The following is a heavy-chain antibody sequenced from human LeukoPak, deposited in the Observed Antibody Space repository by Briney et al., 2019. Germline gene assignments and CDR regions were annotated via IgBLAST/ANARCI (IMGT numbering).Heavy chain of an antibody. D-gene: IGHD5-24*01. Sequence: GGSLRLSCAASGFSFSDCAMSWVRQAPGRGLEWVSSISGSAGSTYYADSMKGRFTISRDNPKNTLHLEMNSLRAEDTAIYYCTKGMATIRRHIDAGGQGTLVTVDS. V-gene: IGHV3-23*01. CDR3: TKGMATIRRHIDA. J-gene: IGHJ5*02. CDR1: GFSFSDCA. CDR2: ISGSAGST.